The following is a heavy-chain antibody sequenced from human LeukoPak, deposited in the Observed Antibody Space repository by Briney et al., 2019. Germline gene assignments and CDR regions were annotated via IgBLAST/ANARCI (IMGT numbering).Heavy chain of an antibody. V-gene: IGHV3-74*01. CDR3: VRDGDDFNFDY. Sequence: PGGSLRLSCAASGSTFSSYWMHWVRQAPGKGLVWVSRVKGDGSFTNYADSVYGRFTVSRDNAKNTLYLHMHSLRAEDTAVYYCVRDGDDFNFDYWGQGSLVTVSS. J-gene: IGHJ4*02. D-gene: IGHD5-24*01. CDR2: VKGDGSFT. CDR1: GSTFSSYW.